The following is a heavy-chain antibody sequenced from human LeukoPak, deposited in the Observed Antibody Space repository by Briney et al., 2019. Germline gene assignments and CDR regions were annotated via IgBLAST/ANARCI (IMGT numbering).Heavy chain of an antibody. D-gene: IGHD4-17*01. CDR2: IYNDGST. J-gene: IGHJ4*02. CDR1: GFTVSSDY. CDR3: ARDSAFSDYAN. Sequence: GGSLRLSYLASGFTVSSDYMSWVRQAPGKGLEWVSIIYNDGSTYYANSVKGRFTISRDNSKHTLYLQMNSLRADDTAIYYCARDSAFSDYANWGQGTLVTVSS. V-gene: IGHV3-66*01.